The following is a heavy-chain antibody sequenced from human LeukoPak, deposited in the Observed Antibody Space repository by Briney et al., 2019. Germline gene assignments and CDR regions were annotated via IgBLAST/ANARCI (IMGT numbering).Heavy chain of an antibody. CDR2: ISYDGYNK. V-gene: IGHV3-30-3*01. D-gene: IGHD2-2*01. CDR3: ARDLPYCSSNSCRTDALDI. Sequence: GGSLRLSCAASGFTFNSYAMYWVRQAPGKGLEWVAVISYDGYNKYYADSVKGRFTISRDNSKNTLYLQMNTLRAEDTAVYYCARDLPYCSSNSCRTDALDIWGQGTMVTVSS. J-gene: IGHJ3*02. CDR1: GFTFNSYA.